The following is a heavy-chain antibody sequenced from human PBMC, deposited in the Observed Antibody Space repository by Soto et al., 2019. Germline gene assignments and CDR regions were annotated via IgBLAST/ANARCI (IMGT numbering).Heavy chain of an antibody. Sequence: QVQLQESGPGLVKPSETLSLTCTVSGGSMSSHFWSWIRQPPGKGLEWIGYIYYNGITNYNPSLKSRVTISVDTAKNQFSLKMSSGTAADTAVYYCARGGGGYLLDYWGQGTLVTVSS. D-gene: IGHD1-26*01. J-gene: IGHJ4*02. CDR3: ARGGGGYLLDY. CDR1: GGSMSSHF. CDR2: IYYNGIT. V-gene: IGHV4-59*11.